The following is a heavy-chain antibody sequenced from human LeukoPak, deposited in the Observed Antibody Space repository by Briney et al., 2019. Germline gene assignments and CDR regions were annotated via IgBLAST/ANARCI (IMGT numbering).Heavy chain of an antibody. Sequence: MASETLSLTCTVSGGSISSYYWSWIRQPPGKGLEWIGYIYYSGSTNYNPSLKSRVTMSVDTSKNQFSLKLSSVTAADTAVYYCARARYDSSGYLPFDPWGQGTLVTVSS. J-gene: IGHJ5*02. CDR1: GGSISSYY. D-gene: IGHD3-22*01. CDR3: ARARYDSSGYLPFDP. V-gene: IGHV4-59*12. CDR2: IYYSGST.